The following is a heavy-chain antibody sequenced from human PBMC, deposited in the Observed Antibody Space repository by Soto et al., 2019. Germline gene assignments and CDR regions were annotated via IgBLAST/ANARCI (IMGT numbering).Heavy chain of an antibody. Sequence: QVQLVQSGAEVKKPGSSVKVSCKASGGTFSSYAISWVRQAPGQGLEWMGGIIPIFGTANYAQKFQGRVTITADESTSTGYMELSSLRSEDTAVYYCARDLSLNSGWYNHFYYYYGMDVWGQGTTVTVSS. D-gene: IGHD6-19*01. CDR2: IIPIFGTA. J-gene: IGHJ6*02. CDR3: ARDLSLNSGWYNHFYYYYGMDV. CDR1: GGTFSSYA. V-gene: IGHV1-69*01.